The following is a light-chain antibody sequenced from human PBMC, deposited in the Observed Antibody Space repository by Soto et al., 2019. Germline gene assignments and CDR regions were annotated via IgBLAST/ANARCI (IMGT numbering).Light chain of an antibody. J-gene: IGLJ3*02. CDR3: SSYTTSDTWV. Sequence: QSVLTQPASVSGSPGQSLTISCTGTSDDVGFYNYVSWYQQEPGKAPKLMIYEVSDRPSGVSNRFSGSKSDNTAYLTISGLQTEDEADYYCSSYTTSDTWVFGGGTKVTVL. V-gene: IGLV2-14*01. CDR2: EVS. CDR1: SDDVGFYNY.